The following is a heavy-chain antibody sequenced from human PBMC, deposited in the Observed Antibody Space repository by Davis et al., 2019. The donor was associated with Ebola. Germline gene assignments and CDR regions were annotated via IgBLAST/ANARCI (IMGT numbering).Heavy chain of an antibody. CDR1: GFTFSSYG. V-gene: IGHV3-33*08. D-gene: IGHD6-6*01. CDR2: IWYDGSNK. J-gene: IGHJ4*02. CDR3: TISSSSADY. Sequence: GGSLRLSCAASGFTFSSYGMHWVRQAPGKGLEWVAVIWYDGSNKYYADSVKGRFTISRDNSKNTLYLQMNSLKTEDTAVYYCTISSSSADYWGQGTLVTVSS.